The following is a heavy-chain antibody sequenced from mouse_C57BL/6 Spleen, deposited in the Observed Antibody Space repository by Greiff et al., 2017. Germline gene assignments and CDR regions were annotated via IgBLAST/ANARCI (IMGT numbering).Heavy chain of an antibody. J-gene: IGHJ2*01. V-gene: IGHV1-74*01. D-gene: IGHD2-1*01. CDR2: IHPSDSDT. CDR1: GYTFTSYW. Sequence: QVHVKQPGAELVKPGASVKVSCKASGYTFTSYWMHWVKQRPGQGLEWIGRIHPSDSDTNYNQKFKCKATLTVDKSSSTAYMQLSSLTSEDSAVYCCAIMRGGNYAFDYWGQGTTLTVSS. CDR3: AIMRGGNYAFDY.